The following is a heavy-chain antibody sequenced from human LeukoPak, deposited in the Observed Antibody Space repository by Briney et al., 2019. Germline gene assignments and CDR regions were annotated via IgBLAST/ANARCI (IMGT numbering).Heavy chain of an antibody. Sequence: PSQTLSLTCTVSGGSISSGGYYWSWIRQHPGKGLEWIGYIYYSGSTYYNPSLKSRVTISVDTSKNQFSLKLSSVTAADTAVYYCARVEIGYYYGSGSYYYRQFDYWGQGTLVTVSS. CDR1: GGSISSGGYY. CDR2: IYYSGST. CDR3: ARVEIGYYYGSGSYYYRQFDY. J-gene: IGHJ4*02. V-gene: IGHV4-31*03. D-gene: IGHD3-10*01.